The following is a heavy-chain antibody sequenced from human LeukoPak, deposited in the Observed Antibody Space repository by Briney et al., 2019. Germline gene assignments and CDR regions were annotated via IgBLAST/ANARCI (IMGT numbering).Heavy chain of an antibody. CDR1: GYSFTDYW. V-gene: IGHV5-51*01. J-gene: IGHJ4*02. Sequence: GESLKISCKGSGYSFTDYWVGWVRQMPGKGLEWMGLIQPGDSDTRYSPSFQGQVTISADTSITTAYLQWSSLKASDTAMYYCAVGGAPHFDYWGQGTLVTVSS. D-gene: IGHD4-17*01. CDR2: IQPGDSDT. CDR3: AVGGAPHFDY.